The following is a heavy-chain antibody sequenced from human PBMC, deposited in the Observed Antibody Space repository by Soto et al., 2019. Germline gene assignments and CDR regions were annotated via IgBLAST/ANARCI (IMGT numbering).Heavy chain of an antibody. CDR1: GLTVSSNY. D-gene: IGHD3-10*01. CDR2: IYNDGKT. V-gene: IGHV3-53*01. J-gene: IGHJ6*02. CDR3: VRPLPSGQNYGLDV. Sequence: EVQLVESGGGLIQPGGSLRLSCTASGLTVSSNYMGWVHQAPGKGLEWVSVIYNDGKTYYADSVKGRFTISRDTSKNTLHLQMDTLRAEDTAVYYCVRPLPSGQNYGLDVWGQGTTVTVSS.